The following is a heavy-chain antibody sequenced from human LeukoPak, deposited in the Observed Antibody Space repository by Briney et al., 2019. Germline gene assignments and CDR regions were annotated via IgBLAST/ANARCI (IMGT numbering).Heavy chain of an antibody. D-gene: IGHD3-22*01. Sequence: GGSLRLSCVASGFTFNNHNMDWVRQAPGKGLEWISYISGSGDAIFYADSVQGRFTISRDNAKNSVYLQMNSLKTEDTAVYYCTTQGHWYDSSGYNFVDYWGQGTLVTVSS. J-gene: IGHJ4*02. CDR3: TTQGHWYDSSGYNFVDY. CDR1: GFTFNNHN. CDR2: ISGSGDAI. V-gene: IGHV3-48*01.